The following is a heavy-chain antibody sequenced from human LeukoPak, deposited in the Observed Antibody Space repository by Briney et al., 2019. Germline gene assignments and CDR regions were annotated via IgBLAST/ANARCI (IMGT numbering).Heavy chain of an antibody. J-gene: IGHJ6*02. V-gene: IGHV4-31*03. CDR3: ARAPTEYYYDSSGHYYYYYGMDV. CDR2: IHYSGST. D-gene: IGHD3-22*01. Sequence: SETLSLTCTVSGGSISSGGDYWTWIRQYPGKGLEWIGYIHYSGSTNYNPSLNSRITISVDTSKNQFSLKLSSVTAADTALYYCARAPTEYYYDSSGHYYYYYGMDVWGQGTTVTVSS. CDR1: GGSISSGGDY.